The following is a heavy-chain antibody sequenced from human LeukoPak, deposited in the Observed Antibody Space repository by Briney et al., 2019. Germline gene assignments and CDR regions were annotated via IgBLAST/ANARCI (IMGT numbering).Heavy chain of an antibody. CDR3: ARDVVVVPAAIHYGMDV. J-gene: IGHJ6*02. D-gene: IGHD2-2*01. Sequence: SETLSLTCAVYGGSFSDYFWGWIRQPPGKGLEWIGETNHSGRTYYNPSLKSRVTISVDTSKNQFSLNLSSVTAADTAMYYCARDVVVVPAAIHYGMDVWGQGTTVTVSS. CDR2: TNHSGRT. CDR1: GGSFSDYF. V-gene: IGHV4-34*01.